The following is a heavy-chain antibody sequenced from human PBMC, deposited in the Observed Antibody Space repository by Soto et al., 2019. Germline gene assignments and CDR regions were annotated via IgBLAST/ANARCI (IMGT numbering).Heavy chain of an antibody. Sequence: EVQLVESGGGLVEPGGSLRLSCAASGLTFSSAWIKWVRQTPGRGLEWVGRIKSEADGGTTDFAARVRGRFVISRDDSRDMMYMQMNSLKTEDTGVYYCTTDSLFTQMLVRFDFWGLGTLVTVSS. J-gene: IGHJ4*01. CDR3: TTDSLFTQMLVRFDF. CDR1: GLTFSSAW. V-gene: IGHV3-15*07. CDR2: IKSEADGGTT. D-gene: IGHD3-10*02.